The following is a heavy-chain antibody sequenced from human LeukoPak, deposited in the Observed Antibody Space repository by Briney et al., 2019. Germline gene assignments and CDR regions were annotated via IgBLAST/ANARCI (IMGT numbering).Heavy chain of an antibody. CDR3: ARHGSSTSSLLLADFDY. CDR1: GGSFSGYY. CDR2: INHSGST. J-gene: IGHJ4*02. D-gene: IGHD2-2*01. Sequence: SETLSLTCAVYGGSFSGYYWSWIRQPPGKGLEWIGEINHSGSTNYNPSLKSRVTISVDTSKNQFSLKLSSVTAADTAVYYCARHGSSTSSLLLADFDYWGQGTLVTVSS. V-gene: IGHV4-34*01.